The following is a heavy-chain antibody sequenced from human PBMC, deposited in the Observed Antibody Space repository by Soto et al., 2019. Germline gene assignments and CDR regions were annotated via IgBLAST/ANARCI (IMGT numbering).Heavy chain of an antibody. CDR1: GDSVSSNSAT. CDR2: TYYRSKWFN. J-gene: IGHJ4*02. Sequence: SQTLSLPCAISGDSVSSNSATWDWIRPSPSRGLEWLGRTYYRSKWFNEYAPSVQGRITINPDTSKNQFSLQLNSVTPEDTAVYFCARLVGNSWFDYWGQGTLVTVSS. V-gene: IGHV6-1*01. D-gene: IGHD6-13*01. CDR3: ARLVGNSWFDY.